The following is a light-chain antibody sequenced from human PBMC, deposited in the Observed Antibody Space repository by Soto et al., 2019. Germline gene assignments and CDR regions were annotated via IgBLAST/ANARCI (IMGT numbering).Light chain of an antibody. Sequence: DIQMTQSPSSLSASVGDRVTITCRASQSISSYLNWYQQKPGKAPKHLIYAASSLQSGVPSRFSGSGSGTDFTLTISSLQPEDFATYYCQQSYSTPMSTFGQGTKLEIK. CDR2: AAS. CDR1: QSISSY. J-gene: IGKJ2*01. V-gene: IGKV1-39*01. CDR3: QQSYSTPMST.